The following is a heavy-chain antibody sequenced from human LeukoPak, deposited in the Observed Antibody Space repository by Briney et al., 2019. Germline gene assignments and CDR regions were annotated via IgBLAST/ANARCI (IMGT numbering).Heavy chain of an antibody. Sequence: QPGGSLRLSCAASGFTFSSYWMHWVRQAPGKGLEWVSVIYSGGSTYYADSVKGRFTISRDNSKNTLYLQMNSLRAEDTAVYYCARDHGGNSPSSAFDIWGQGTMVTVSS. J-gene: IGHJ3*02. D-gene: IGHD4-23*01. CDR2: IYSGGST. CDR3: ARDHGGNSPSSAFDI. V-gene: IGHV3-53*01. CDR1: GFTFSSYW.